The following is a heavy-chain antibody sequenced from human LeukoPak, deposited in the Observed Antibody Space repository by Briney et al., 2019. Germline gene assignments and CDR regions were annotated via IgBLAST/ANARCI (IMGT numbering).Heavy chain of an antibody. CDR1: GGSISSSSYY. CDR3: ARHFRAGQTYDFWSGYYPEGSGFDY. CDR2: IYYSGST. J-gene: IGHJ4*02. D-gene: IGHD3-3*01. V-gene: IGHV4-39*01. Sequence: PSETLSLTCTVPGGSISSSSYYWGWIRQPPGKGLEWIGSIYYSGSTYYNPSLKSRVTISVDTSKNQFSLKLSSVTAADTAVYYCARHFRAGQTYDFWSGYYPEGSGFDYWGQGTLVTVSS.